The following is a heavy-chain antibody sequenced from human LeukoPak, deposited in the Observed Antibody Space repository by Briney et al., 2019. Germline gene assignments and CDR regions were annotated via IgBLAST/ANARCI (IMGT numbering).Heavy chain of an antibody. CDR3: AKDLRYYGSAPFYGMDV. CDR2: ISGSGGST. Sequence: PGGSLRLSCAASGFTFSSYAMSWVRQAPGKGLEWVSAISGSGGSTYYADSVKGRFTISRDNSKNTLYLQMHSLRAEDTAVYYRAKDLRYYGSAPFYGMDVWGQGTTVTVSS. V-gene: IGHV3-23*01. J-gene: IGHJ6*02. D-gene: IGHD3-10*01. CDR1: GFTFSSYA.